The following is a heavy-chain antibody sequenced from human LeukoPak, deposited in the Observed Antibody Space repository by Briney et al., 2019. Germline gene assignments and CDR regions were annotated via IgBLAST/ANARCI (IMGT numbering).Heavy chain of an antibody. CDR2: ISGSGGST. J-gene: IGHJ6*03. Sequence: GGSLRLSCAASGFIVNTNYMTWVRQAPGRGLEWVSAISGSGGSTYYADSVKGRFTISRDNSKNTLYLQMNSLRAEDTAVYYCARDKVTQGPGNYYYYMDVWGKGTTVTISS. CDR1: GFIVNTNY. D-gene: IGHD4-11*01. CDR3: ARDKVTQGPGNYYYYMDV. V-gene: IGHV3-53*05.